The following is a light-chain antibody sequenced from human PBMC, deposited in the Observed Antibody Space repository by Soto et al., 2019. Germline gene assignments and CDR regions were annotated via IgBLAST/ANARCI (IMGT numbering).Light chain of an antibody. CDR1: SSNIGSNT. Sequence: QSVLTQPPSASGTPGQRVTISCSGTSSNIGSNTVNWYQQLPGTAPKLPIYSNNQRPSGVPDLFSGSKSGTSASLAISGRQSEDEADYYCAAWDDSLNGPVFGGGTQLTVL. CDR2: SNN. CDR3: AAWDDSLNGPV. J-gene: IGLJ2*01. V-gene: IGLV1-44*01.